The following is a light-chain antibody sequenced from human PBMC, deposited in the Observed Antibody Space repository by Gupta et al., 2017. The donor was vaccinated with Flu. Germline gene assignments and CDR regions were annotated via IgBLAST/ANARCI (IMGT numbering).Light chain of an antibody. Sequence: GDRVTITCRDSQSIRNWLAWYQQKPGKAPNLLIYKASSLESGVPSRFSGSGSGTEFTLTISSLQPDDFATYYCQQYDTYSGTFGQGAKLEIK. CDR3: QQYDTYSGT. CDR1: QSIRNW. CDR2: KAS. V-gene: IGKV1-5*03. J-gene: IGKJ2*01.